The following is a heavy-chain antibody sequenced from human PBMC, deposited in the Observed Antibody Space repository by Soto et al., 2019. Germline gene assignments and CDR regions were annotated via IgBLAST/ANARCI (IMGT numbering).Heavy chain of an antibody. J-gene: IGHJ5*02. D-gene: IGHD3-10*01. CDR3: ARDPGGHPYNWFDP. V-gene: IGHV4-31*01. Sequence: KTSETLSLTCTVSGDSISSGGYFWTWIRQHPGKGLEWIGYIYHSGTTYYNPSLKSQVTISIDTSQNQFSLKLSSVTAADTAVYYCARDPGGHPYNWFDPWGQGTLVTVSS. CDR2: IYHSGTT. CDR1: GDSISSGGYF.